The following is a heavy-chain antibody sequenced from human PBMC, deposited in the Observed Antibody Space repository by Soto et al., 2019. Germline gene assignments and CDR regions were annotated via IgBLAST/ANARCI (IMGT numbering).Heavy chain of an antibody. CDR2: ISYDGSNK. V-gene: IGHV3-30*18. Sequence: QVQLVESGGGVVQPGSSLRLSCAASGLTFSSYGMNWVRQTPAKGRLLGAVISYDGSNKDSAASVKGRFTISRDNSKNALYLQINVLRAGDTAVYYCAKEFQVYRLLAAHYYYYYGMEVWGKGNTVTVCS. CDR1: GLTFSSYG. D-gene: IGHD2-2*01. CDR3: AKEFQVYRLLAAHYYYYYGMEV. J-gene: IGHJ6*04.